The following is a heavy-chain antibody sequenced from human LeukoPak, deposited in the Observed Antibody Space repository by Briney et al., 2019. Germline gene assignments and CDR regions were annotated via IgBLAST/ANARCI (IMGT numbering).Heavy chain of an antibody. V-gene: IGHV3-7*05. D-gene: IGHD3-22*01. J-gene: IGHJ4*02. CDR1: GFTFSTYW. CDR3: AKGSAYDPRDY. Sequence: GGSLRLSCAASGFTFSTYWMSWVSHAPGKGLEWVANIKEDGSGTSYVDPVKGRFTISRDNAKNTLYLQMNSLRAEDTAVYYCAKGSAYDPRDYWGQGTLVTVSS. CDR2: IKEDGSGT.